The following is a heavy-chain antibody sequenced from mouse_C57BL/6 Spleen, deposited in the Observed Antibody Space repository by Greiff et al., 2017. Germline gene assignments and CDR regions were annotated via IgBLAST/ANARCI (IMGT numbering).Heavy chain of an antibody. CDR1: GYAFSSSW. J-gene: IGHJ2*01. D-gene: IGHD2-3*01. V-gene: IGHV1-82*01. CDR3: ARDDGYYVPSFDY. Sequence: QVQLQQSGPELVKPGASVKISCKASGYAFSSSWMNWVKQRPGKGLVWIGRIYPGDGDTNYNGKFKGKATLTANKSSSTAYMQLSSLTSEDSAVYFCARDDGYYVPSFDYWGQGTTLTVSS. CDR2: IYPGDGDT.